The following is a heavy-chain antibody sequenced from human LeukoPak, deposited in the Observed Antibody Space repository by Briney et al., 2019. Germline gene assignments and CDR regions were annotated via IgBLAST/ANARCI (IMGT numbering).Heavy chain of an antibody. CDR2: ILQSGST. CDR3: ARLRAGQTDY. J-gene: IGHJ4*02. Sequence: PSETLSLTCSVSGYSISSGYYWGWIRQPPEKGLEWIGSILQSGSTYYNPSLKSRVTISVDTSKNQFSLKLRSVTAADTAVYYCARLRAGQTDYWGQGTLVTVSS. V-gene: IGHV4-38-2*02. D-gene: IGHD6-13*01. CDR1: GYSISSGYY.